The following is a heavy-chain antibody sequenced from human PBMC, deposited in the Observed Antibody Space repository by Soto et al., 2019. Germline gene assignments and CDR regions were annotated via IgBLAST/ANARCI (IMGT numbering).Heavy chain of an antibody. D-gene: IGHD5-18*01. V-gene: IGHV2-5*01. Sequence: PTLVNPTQTLTLTCTFSGFSLTTSGVGVGWIRQPPGKALEWLALIFWNDDERYSPSLNSRLTITKDTSKNQVVLTMTNMDPVETATYYCLHTAYSYHPFGYWGRGTLVTVSP. J-gene: IGHJ4*02. CDR1: GFSLTTSGVG. CDR2: IFWNDDE. CDR3: LHTAYSYHPFGY.